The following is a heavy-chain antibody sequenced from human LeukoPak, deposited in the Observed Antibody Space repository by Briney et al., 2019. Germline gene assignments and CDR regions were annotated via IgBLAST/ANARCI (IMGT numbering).Heavy chain of an antibody. D-gene: IGHD3-3*01. J-gene: IGHJ5*02. V-gene: IGHV1-18*01. CDR2: ISAYNGKT. CDR3: ARDPATIFGVVISYWFDP. CDR1: GYTFTSYG. Sequence: ASVKVSCKASGYTFTSYGISWVRLAPGPGLEGMGWISAYNGKTNYAQKLQGRVTMTTDTSTSTAYMELRSLRSDDTAVYYCARDPATIFGVVISYWFDPWGQGTLVTVSS.